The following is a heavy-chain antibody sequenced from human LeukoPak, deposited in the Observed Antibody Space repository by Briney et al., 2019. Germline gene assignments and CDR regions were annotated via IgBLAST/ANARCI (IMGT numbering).Heavy chain of an antibody. J-gene: IGHJ5*02. CDR3: ARGGITMVRGVMGNWFDP. Sequence: ASVKVSCKVSGYTLTELSMHWVRQAPGKGLEWMGWINPNSGGTNYAQKFQGRVTMTRDTSISTAYMELSRLRSDDTAVYYCARGGITMVRGVMGNWFDPWGQGTLVTVSS. V-gene: IGHV1-2*02. D-gene: IGHD3-10*01. CDR2: INPNSGGT. CDR1: GYTLTELS.